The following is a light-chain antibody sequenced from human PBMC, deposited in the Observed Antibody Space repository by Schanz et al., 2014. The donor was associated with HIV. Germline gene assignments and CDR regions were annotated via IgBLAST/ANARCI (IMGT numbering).Light chain of an antibody. Sequence: QSALTQPASVSGSPGQSITISCTGTSSDVGSYNLVSWYQQHPGKAPKLMIYEGSKRPSGVSNRFSGSKSGTTASLTITGLQSEDEADYFCSSYTLTRFWVFGGGTKLTVL. V-gene: IGLV2-14*02. CDR2: EGS. CDR3: SSYTLTRFWV. J-gene: IGLJ3*02. CDR1: SSDVGSYNL.